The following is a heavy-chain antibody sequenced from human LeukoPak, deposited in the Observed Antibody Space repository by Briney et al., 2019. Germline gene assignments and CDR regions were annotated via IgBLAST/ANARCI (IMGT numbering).Heavy chain of an antibody. J-gene: IGHJ5*02. CDR1: GYTFTSYG. CDR2: ISAYNGNT. D-gene: IGHD3-9*01. Sequence: ASVKVSCKASGYTFTSYGISWVRQAPGQGLEWMGWISAYNGNTNYAQKLQGRVTMTTDTSTSTAYMELRSLRSEDTAVYYCARNHYDILTGYYSNWFDPWGQGTLVTVSS. CDR3: ARNHYDILTGYYSNWFDP. V-gene: IGHV1-18*01.